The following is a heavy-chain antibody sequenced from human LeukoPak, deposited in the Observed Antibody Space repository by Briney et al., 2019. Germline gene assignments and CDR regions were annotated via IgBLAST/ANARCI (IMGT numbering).Heavy chain of an antibody. D-gene: IGHD3-22*01. CDR3: AKDARITMIVVARRFAFDI. CDR1: GFTFSSYA. V-gene: IGHV3-23*01. CDR2: ISGSGGST. J-gene: IGHJ3*02. Sequence: PGGSLRLSCAASGFTFSSYAMSWVRQAPGKGLEWVSAISGSGGSTYYAGSVKGRFTISRDNSKNTLYLQMNSLRAEDTAVYYCAKDARITMIVVARRFAFDIWGQGTMVTVTS.